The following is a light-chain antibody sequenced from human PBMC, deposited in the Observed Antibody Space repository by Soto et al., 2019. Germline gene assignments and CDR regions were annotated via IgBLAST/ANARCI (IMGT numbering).Light chain of an antibody. J-gene: IGLJ1*01. CDR3: SSYAGSIYV. CDR2: EVS. CDR1: SSDVGGYNY. V-gene: IGLV2-8*01. Sequence: QSALTQPPSASGSPGQSVTISCTGTSSDVGGYNYVSWYRQHPGKAPKLMIYEVSKRPSGVPDRFSGSKSGNTASLTVSGLQAEDEADYYCSSYAGSIYVFGTGTKLTVL.